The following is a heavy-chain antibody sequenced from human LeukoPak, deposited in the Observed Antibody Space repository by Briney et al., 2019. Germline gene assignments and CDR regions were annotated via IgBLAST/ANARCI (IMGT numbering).Heavy chain of an antibody. J-gene: IGHJ4*02. CDR3: ASGPYNWNYIGRGYYFDY. V-gene: IGHV1-2*02. D-gene: IGHD1-7*01. CDR2: INPNSGGT. Sequence: ASVKVSCKASGYTFTGYYMHWVRQAPGQGLEWMGWINPNSGGTNYAQKFQGRVTMTRDTSISTAYMELSRLRSDDTAVYYCASGPYNWNYIGRGYYFDYWGQGTLVTVSS. CDR1: GYTFTGYY.